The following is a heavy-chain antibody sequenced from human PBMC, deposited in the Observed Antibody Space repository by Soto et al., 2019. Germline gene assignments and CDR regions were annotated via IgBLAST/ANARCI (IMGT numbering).Heavy chain of an antibody. J-gene: IGHJ4*02. Sequence: SETLSLTCTVSGGSISSSSYYWGWIRQPPGKGLEWIGSIYYSGSTYYNPSLKSRVTISVDTSKNQFSLKLSSVTAADTAVYYCARHSFVRSGWYRPGLDDYWGPGTLVTVSS. CDR1: GGSISSSSYY. D-gene: IGHD6-19*01. CDR2: IYYSGST. CDR3: ARHSFVRSGWYRPGLDDY. V-gene: IGHV4-39*01.